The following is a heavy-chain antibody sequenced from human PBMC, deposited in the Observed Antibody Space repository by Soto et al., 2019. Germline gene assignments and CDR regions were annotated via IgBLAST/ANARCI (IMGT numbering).Heavy chain of an antibody. D-gene: IGHD5-18*01. Sequence: GGSLRLSWASSGFTFISYRIHWGLQAPGKGLEWVAVISYDGSNKYYADCVKGRFTISRDNSKNTLYLQMNSRRAEDTAVYYCAKDGDTAMADYWGQGT. CDR1: GFTFISYR. CDR3: AKDGDTAMADY. CDR2: ISYDGSNK. V-gene: IGHV3-30*18. J-gene: IGHJ4*02.